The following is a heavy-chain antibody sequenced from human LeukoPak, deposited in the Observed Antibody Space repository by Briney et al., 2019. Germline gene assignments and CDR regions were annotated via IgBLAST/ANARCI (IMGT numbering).Heavy chain of an antibody. CDR1: GFSFGDYA. CDR3: TRGGGDYGDNLFDY. CDR2: IRSKTYGGTT. D-gene: IGHD4-17*01. Sequence: GGSLRLSCTASGFSFGDYAMSWFRQAPGMGLEWVGFIRSKTYGGTTEYAASVKGRFTFSRDDSKSIAYLQTNSLKIEDTAVYYCTRGGGDYGDNLFDYWGQGTLVTVSS. V-gene: IGHV3-49*03. J-gene: IGHJ4*02.